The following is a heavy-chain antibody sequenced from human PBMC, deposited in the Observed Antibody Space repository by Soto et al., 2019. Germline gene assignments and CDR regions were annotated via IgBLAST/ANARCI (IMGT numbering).Heavy chain of an antibody. V-gene: IGHV3-30*18. CDR1: GFTFSSYG. CDR3: AKLDSSGWSLDY. Sequence: PGGSLRLSCAASGFTFSSYGMHWVRQAPGKGLEWVAVISYDGSNKYYADSVKGRFTISRDNSKNTLYLQMNSLRAEDTAVYYCAKLDSSGWSLDYWGQGTLVTVSS. D-gene: IGHD6-19*01. J-gene: IGHJ4*02. CDR2: ISYDGSNK.